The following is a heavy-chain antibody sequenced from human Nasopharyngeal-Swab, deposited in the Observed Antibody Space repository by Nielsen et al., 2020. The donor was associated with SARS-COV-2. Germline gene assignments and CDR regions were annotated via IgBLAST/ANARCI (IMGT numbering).Heavy chain of an antibody. CDR1: GFTFSRYG. CDR2: ISYDGSNK. V-gene: IGHV3-30*18. CDR3: AKGGWIAVAGPRD. Sequence: GGSLRLSCAASGFTFSRYGMHWVRQAPGKGLEWVAVISYDGSNKYYADSVKGRFTISRDNSKNTLYLQMNSLRAEDTAVYYCAKGGWIAVAGPRDWGQGTLVTVSS. D-gene: IGHD6-19*01. J-gene: IGHJ4*02.